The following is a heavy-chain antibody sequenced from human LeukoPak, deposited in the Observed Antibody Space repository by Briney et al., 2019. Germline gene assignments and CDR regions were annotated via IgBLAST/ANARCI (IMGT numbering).Heavy chain of an antibody. J-gene: IGHJ6*03. CDR2: IKSKTDGGTT. V-gene: IGHV3-15*01. D-gene: IGHD1-14*01. CDR3: TTSGVYNPPWYYYMDV. Sequence: NSGGSLRLSCAASGFTFSNAWMSWVRQAPGKGLEWVGRIKSKTDGGTTDYAAPVKGRFTISRDDSKNTLYLQMNSLKTEDTAVYYCTTSGVYNPPWYYYMDVWGKGTTVTVSS. CDR1: GFTFSNAW.